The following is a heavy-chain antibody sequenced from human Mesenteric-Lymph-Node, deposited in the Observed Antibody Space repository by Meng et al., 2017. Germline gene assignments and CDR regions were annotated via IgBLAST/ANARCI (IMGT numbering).Heavy chain of an antibody. V-gene: IGHV1-8*01. D-gene: IGHD3-16*02. Sequence: VQLGQSRAEVKKPGASVNVSCKASGYTFTSYDITWVRQSTGQGLEWMGWMNPNSGNTGYAQKFQGRVTMTRDTSISTAYMELSRLRSDDTAVYYCARDNETTGSYRAGFDYWGQGTLVTVSS. CDR1: GYTFTSYD. J-gene: IGHJ4*02. CDR3: ARDNETTGSYRAGFDY. CDR2: MNPNSGNT.